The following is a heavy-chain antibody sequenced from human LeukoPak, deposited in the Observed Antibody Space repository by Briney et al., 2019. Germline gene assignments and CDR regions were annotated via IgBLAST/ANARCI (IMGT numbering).Heavy chain of an antibody. Sequence: SETLSLTCAVYGGSFSGYYWSWIRQPPGKGPEWIGEINHSGSTNYNPSLKSRVTISVDTSKNQFSLKLSSVTAADTAVYYCARKLPYFNPKNWFDPWGQGTLVTVSS. V-gene: IGHV4-34*01. J-gene: IGHJ5*02. D-gene: IGHD1-26*01. CDR2: INHSGST. CDR1: GGSFSGYY. CDR3: ARKLPYFNPKNWFDP.